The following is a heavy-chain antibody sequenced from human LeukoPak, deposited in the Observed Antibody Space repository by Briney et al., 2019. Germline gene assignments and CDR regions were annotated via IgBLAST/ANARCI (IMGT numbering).Heavy chain of an antibody. CDR3: AKEGRSLQTY. Sequence: GGSLRLSCAASGFMFSSNWMSWVRLAPGKGLEWVANIKEDGTETYYVDSVKGRFTISRDNAKNSLYLQMNSLRVEDTVVYYCAKEGRSLQTYWGQGTLVTVSS. D-gene: IGHD5-24*01. CDR1: GFMFSSNW. J-gene: IGHJ4*02. V-gene: IGHV3-7*03. CDR2: IKEDGTET.